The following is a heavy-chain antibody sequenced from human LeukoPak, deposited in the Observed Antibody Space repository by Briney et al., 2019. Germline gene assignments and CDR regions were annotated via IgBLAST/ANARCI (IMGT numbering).Heavy chain of an antibody. CDR3: ARGNMIRFGGVS. V-gene: IGHV1-8*01. J-gene: IGHJ5*02. CDR2: LNPNSGNR. Sequence: ASVKVSCKASGYTFINYDINWVRQAPGQGLEWIGWLNPNSGNRGFARKFQDRVTLTRDTSISTAYMDLYSLTSEDTAVYYCARGNMIRFGGVSWGQGSLVTVYS. D-gene: IGHD3-16*01. CDR1: GYTFINYD.